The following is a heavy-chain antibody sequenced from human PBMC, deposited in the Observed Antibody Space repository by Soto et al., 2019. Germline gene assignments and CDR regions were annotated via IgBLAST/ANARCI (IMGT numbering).Heavy chain of an antibody. Sequence: QVQLQESGPGLVKPSETLSLTCTVSGGSISSYYWSWIRQPAGKGLEWIGRIYTSGSTNYNPSLKSRVTVSVGTSKNQFARKLSSVTAADTAVYYCASVLRFLDWGDAFDIWGQGTMVTVSS. CDR1: GGSISSYY. CDR3: ASVLRFLDWGDAFDI. J-gene: IGHJ3*02. CDR2: IYTSGST. V-gene: IGHV4-4*07. D-gene: IGHD3-3*01.